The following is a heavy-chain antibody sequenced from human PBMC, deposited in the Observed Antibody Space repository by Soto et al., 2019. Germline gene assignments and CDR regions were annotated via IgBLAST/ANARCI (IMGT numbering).Heavy chain of an antibody. CDR3: TRANRITIFGVVTPYYYYYGMDV. V-gene: IGHV3-49*03. CDR1: GFTFGDYA. J-gene: IGHJ6*02. D-gene: IGHD3-3*01. CDR2: IRSKAYGGTT. Sequence: QTGGSLRLSCTASGFTFGDYAMSWFRQAPGKGLEWVGFIRSKAYGGTTEYAASVKGRFTISRDDSKSIAYLQMNSLKTEDTAVYYCTRANRITIFGVVTPYYYYYGMDVWGQGTTVTVSS.